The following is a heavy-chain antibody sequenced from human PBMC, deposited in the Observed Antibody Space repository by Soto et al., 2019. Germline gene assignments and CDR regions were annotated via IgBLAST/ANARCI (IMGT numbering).Heavy chain of an antibody. CDR2: LSKTGST. CDR3: ARQVISRGVCD. J-gene: IGHJ4*02. D-gene: IGHD3-10*01. V-gene: IGHV4-59*08. Sequence: QVQLQESGPGLVKPSETLSLTCTVSGGSISNYYWSWIRQTPGKGLEWIGFLSKTGSTYYNPSLKRRVTRSVDTSKSQVSLKLTSVTAADTAVYYCARQVISRGVCDWGQGILVTVSS. CDR1: GGSISNYY.